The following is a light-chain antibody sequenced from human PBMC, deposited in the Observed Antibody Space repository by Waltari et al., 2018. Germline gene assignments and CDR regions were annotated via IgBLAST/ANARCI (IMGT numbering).Light chain of an antibody. Sequence: SYELTQPPSVSVSPGQTATLPCSGDNLGEKYVSWYQQRPGQSPITVIYQDNQRPSGIPERFSGSNSGNTATLTISGTQALDEADYYCQAWDGATAVFGTGTQVTVL. CDR2: QDN. CDR3: QAWDGATAV. J-gene: IGLJ1*01. CDR1: NLGEKY. V-gene: IGLV3-1*01.